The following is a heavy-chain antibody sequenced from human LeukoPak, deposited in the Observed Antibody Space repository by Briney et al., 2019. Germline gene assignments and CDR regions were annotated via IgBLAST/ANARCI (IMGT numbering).Heavy chain of an antibody. Sequence: GGSLRLSCAASGFIFSNTWMNWVRQAPGKGLEWVGRIKSKIDGGTTDFAAPVKGRFTISRDDSNDTLYLQMNSLKTEDTAVYYCTTGITGTAIWGQGTLVTASS. D-gene: IGHD1-7*01. J-gene: IGHJ4*02. CDR3: TTGITGTAI. CDR2: IKSKIDGGTT. V-gene: IGHV3-15*07. CDR1: GFIFSNTW.